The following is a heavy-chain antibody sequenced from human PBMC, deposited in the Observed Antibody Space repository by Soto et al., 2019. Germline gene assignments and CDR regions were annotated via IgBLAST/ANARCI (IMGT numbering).Heavy chain of an antibody. CDR3: ATKTVAVAGLD. J-gene: IGHJ4*01. CDR2: ISHGGNT. V-gene: IGHV4-4*02. D-gene: IGHD6-13*01. CDR1: GGSISSESFY. Sequence: QVQLQESGPGLVKPSGTLSLTCSVSGGSISSESFYWSWVRRHPGKGLEWIGEISHGGNTNYNPSLKSRATISLDKSNNQFSLSLSFVTAADTALYYCATKTVAVAGLDWGHGTPVTVSS.